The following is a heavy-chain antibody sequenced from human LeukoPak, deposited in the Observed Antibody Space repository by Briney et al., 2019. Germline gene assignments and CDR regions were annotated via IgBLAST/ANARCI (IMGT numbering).Heavy chain of an antibody. Sequence: GGSLRLSCAASGFTFSHVWMSWVRQAPGKGLEWVGRMKTKIDGGTTDYAAPVKGRFTTSRDDSKNTLYLQINSLKTEDTAVYYCTTESYCSSTSCPGTFDFWGQGTLVTVSS. D-gene: IGHD2-2*01. CDR3: TTESYCSSTSCPGTFDF. J-gene: IGHJ4*02. CDR2: MKTKIDGGTT. CDR1: GFTFSHVW. V-gene: IGHV3-15*01.